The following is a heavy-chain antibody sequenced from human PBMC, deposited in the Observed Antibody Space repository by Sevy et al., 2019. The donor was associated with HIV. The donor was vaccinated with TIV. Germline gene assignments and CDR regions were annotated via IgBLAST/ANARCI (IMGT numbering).Heavy chain of an antibody. V-gene: IGHV3-66*01. CDR2: ICSGGNT. CDR3: ARAVEDYSDSSAWDWYFDL. J-gene: IGHJ2*01. D-gene: IGHD3-22*01. CDR1: RFTVSGNY. Sequence: GGSLRLSCAASRFTVSGNYMSWVRQAPGKGLEWVSGICSGGNTHFVDSVKGRFTISRDNSKNTLSLQMNSLSAEDTAVYYCARAVEDYSDSSAWDWYFDLWGRGTLVTVSS.